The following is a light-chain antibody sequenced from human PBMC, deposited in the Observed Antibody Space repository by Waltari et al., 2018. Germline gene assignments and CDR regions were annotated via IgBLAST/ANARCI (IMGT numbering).Light chain of an antibody. CDR1: SSYIGSFNY. Sequence: QSALTQPPSASGSPGQSVTISCTGTSSYIGSFNYVSWFQQHPAKAPKLRVYEVTRRPAGVPTRFSGSKSGNTASMSVSGLQAEDEADYYCGSYTVRDSFVFGGGTKLTVL. CDR3: GSYTVRDSFV. V-gene: IGLV2-8*01. J-gene: IGLJ3*02. CDR2: EVT.